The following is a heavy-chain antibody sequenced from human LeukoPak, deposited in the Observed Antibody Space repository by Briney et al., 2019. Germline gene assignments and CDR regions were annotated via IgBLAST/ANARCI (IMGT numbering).Heavy chain of an antibody. CDR1: GASISSSSYY. D-gene: IGHD6-13*01. CDR3: ARNIIAAAGNWFDP. Sequence: SETLSLTCTVSGASISSSSYYWSWIRQPPGKGLEWIGYIYYSGSTNYNPSLKSRVTISVDTPKNQFSLKLSSVTAADTAVYYCARNIIAAAGNWFDPWGQGTLVTVSS. J-gene: IGHJ5*02. CDR2: IYYSGST. V-gene: IGHV4-61*01.